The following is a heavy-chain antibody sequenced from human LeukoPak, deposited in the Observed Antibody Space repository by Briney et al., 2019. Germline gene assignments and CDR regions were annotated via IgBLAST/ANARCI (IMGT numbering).Heavy chain of an antibody. CDR3: AKVDRGDYSSSPVPYYNYYMNV. D-gene: IGHD6-13*01. CDR2: ISSSSSLI. J-gene: IGHJ6*03. Sequence: GGSLRLSCAASGFTFSYYSMNWVRQAPGRRLEWVSCISSSSSLIFYSDSVRGRFTISRDNAKNLLYRHMNILRVEDTAVYYCAKVDRGDYSSSPVPYYNYYMNVWGKGTTVTVSS. V-gene: IGHV3-21*01. CDR1: GFTFSYYS.